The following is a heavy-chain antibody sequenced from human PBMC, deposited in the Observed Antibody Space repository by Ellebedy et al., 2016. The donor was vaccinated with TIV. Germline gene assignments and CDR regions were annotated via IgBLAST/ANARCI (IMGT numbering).Heavy chain of an antibody. CDR2: INGEGTYT. V-gene: IGHV3-74*01. J-gene: IGHJ4*02. Sequence: GESLKISCTASGLTFSTYWMHWVRQAPGKGLVWVSRINGEGTYTSYADSVKGRFTISRDDAKNTVYLQMNSLRVEDTAVYYCARGYYYGSGCRDWGQGTLVTVSS. D-gene: IGHD3-10*01. CDR3: ARGYYYGSGCRD. CDR1: GLTFSTYW.